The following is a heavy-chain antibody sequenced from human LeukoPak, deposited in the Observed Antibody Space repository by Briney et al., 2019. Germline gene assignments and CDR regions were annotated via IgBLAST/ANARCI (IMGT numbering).Heavy chain of an antibody. CDR2: VYYSRST. D-gene: IGHD3-10*01. CDR1: GGSICRSAYY. V-gene: IGHV4-30-4*01. CDR3: ARRSDYYGSGSYSFLFDY. Sequence: SRTLSLTCTVSGGSICRSAYYWRWIRQPPGKGLEWIGYVYYSRSTYYNPFLKSRVTISIDTSKNQFSLTLSSVTAADTAVYYCARRSDYYGSGSYSFLFDYWGLGTLVTVSS. J-gene: IGHJ4*02.